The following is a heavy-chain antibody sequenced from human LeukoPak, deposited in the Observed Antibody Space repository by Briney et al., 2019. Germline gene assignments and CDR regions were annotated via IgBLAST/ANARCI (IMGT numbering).Heavy chain of an antibody. CDR3: ARARLWFDP. Sequence: TSETLSLTCTVSGGSISSYYWSWIRQPPGKGLEWIGYIYYSGSTNYNPSLKSRVTISVDTSKNQFSLKLSSVTAADTAVYYCARARLWFDPWGQGTLVTVSS. CDR2: IYYSGST. J-gene: IGHJ5*02. CDR1: GGSISSYY. V-gene: IGHV4-59*01.